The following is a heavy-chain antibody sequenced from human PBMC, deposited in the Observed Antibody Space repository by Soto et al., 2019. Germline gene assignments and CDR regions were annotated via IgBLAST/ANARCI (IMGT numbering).Heavy chain of an antibody. CDR2: ISKRGTTN. J-gene: IGHJ1*01. D-gene: IGHD1-1*01. CDR3: ARVRNNALPC. V-gene: IGHV3-48*03. Sequence: GGSLRLSCVASGFMFSGSEMNWVRQAPAKGLEWVAYISKRGTTNYYADSVKGRFTISRDTANNTIYLQMNSLRVDDRAVYYCARVRNNALPCWGQGSLVTVSS. CDR1: GFMFSGSE.